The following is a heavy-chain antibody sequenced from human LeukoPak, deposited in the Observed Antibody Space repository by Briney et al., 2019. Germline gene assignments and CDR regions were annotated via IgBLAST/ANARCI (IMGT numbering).Heavy chain of an antibody. CDR3: AILKGSIAARPPEYFDY. CDR2: IYSGGST. Sequence: PGGSLRLSCAASGFTVSRNYMSWVRQAPGKGLEWVSVIYSGGSTYYADSVKGRFTISRDNSKNTLYLQMNSLKASDTAMYYCAILKGSIAARPPEYFDYWGQGTLVTVSS. CDR1: GFTVSRNY. V-gene: IGHV3-53*01. D-gene: IGHD6-6*01. J-gene: IGHJ4*02.